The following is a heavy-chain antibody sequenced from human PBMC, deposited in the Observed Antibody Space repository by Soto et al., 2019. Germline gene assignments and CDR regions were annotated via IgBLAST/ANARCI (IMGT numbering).Heavy chain of an antibody. D-gene: IGHD3-22*01. J-gene: IGHJ4*02. CDR3: ARGLYYYDSSGYWGY. CDR2: ISSSSSTI. Sequence: EVQLVESGGGLVQPGGSLRLCCAASGFTFSSYSMNWVRQAPGKGLEWVSYISSSSSTIYYADSVKGRFTISRDNAKNSLYLQMNSLRDEDTAVYYCARGLYYYDSSGYWGYWGQGTLVTVSS. V-gene: IGHV3-48*02. CDR1: GFTFSSYS.